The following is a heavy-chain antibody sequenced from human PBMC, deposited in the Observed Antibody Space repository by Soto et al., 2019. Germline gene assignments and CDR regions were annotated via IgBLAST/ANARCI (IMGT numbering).Heavy chain of an antibody. CDR2: INSDGSST. D-gene: IGHD6-25*01. CDR1: GLTFSNYW. J-gene: IGHJ4*02. Sequence: EVQLVESGGDLVQPGGSLRLSCAVSGLTFSNYWMNWVRQAPGKGLVWVSRINSDGSSTDYADSVKGRFTISRDNARNTLYLEMHSLXXXXXXXXXXXXXGRIVAAASVDWGQGTLVTVSS. CDR3: XXXGRIVAAASVD. V-gene: IGHV3-74*01.